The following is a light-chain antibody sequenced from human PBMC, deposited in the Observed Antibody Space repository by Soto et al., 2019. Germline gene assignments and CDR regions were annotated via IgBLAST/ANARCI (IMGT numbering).Light chain of an antibody. J-gene: IGKJ3*01. CDR3: QQRSNWPCT. CDR1: QSVSSN. V-gene: IGKV3D-20*02. Sequence: EIVMTQSPATLSVSPGERTTLPCRASQSVSSNLAWYQQKPGQAPRPLIYGASTRATGIPDRFSGSGSGTDFTLTISRLEPEDFAVYYCQQRSNWPCTFGPGTKVDIK. CDR2: GAS.